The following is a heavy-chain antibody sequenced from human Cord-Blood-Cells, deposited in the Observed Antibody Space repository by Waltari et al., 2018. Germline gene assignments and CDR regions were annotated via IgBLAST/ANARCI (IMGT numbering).Heavy chain of an antibody. CDR3: ARDSRGGPTHP. J-gene: IGHJ5*02. CDR1: GGSISSYY. V-gene: IGHV4-59*01. D-gene: IGHD3-10*01. Sequence: QVQLQESGPGLVKPSETLSLTFTVSGGSISSYYWSWIRQPPGKGLEWIGYIYYSGSTNYNPSLKSRVTISVDTSKNQFSLKLSSVTAADTAVYYCARDSRGGPTHPWGQGTLVTVSS. CDR2: IYYSGST.